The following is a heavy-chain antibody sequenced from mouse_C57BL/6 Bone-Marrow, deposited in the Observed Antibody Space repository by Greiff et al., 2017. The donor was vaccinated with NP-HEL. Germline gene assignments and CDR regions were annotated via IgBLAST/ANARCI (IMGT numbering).Heavy chain of an antibody. CDR3: TDSSGT. CDR2: IDPENGDT. J-gene: IGHJ2*01. D-gene: IGHD3-2*02. CDR1: GFNIKDDY. V-gene: IGHV14-4*01. Sequence: VHVKQSGAELVRPGASVKLSCTASGFNIKDDYMHWVKQRPEQGLEWIGWIDPENGDTEYASKFQGKATITADTSSNTAYLQLSSLTSEDTAVYYCTDSSGTWGQGTTLTVSS.